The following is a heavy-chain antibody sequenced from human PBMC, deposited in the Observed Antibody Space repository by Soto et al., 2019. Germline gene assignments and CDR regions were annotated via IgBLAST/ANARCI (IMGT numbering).Heavy chain of an antibody. CDR2: IYYSGST. CDR3: ARHGDSGSYGQRYYYYGMDV. J-gene: IGHJ6*02. Sequence: SETLSLTCTVSGGSISRYYWSWIRQPPGKGLEWIGYIYYSGSTNYNPSLKSRVTISVDTAKNQFSLKLSSVTAADTAVYYCARHGDSGSYGQRYYYYGMDVWGQGTTVTVSS. V-gene: IGHV4-59*08. CDR1: GGSISRYY. D-gene: IGHD1-26*01.